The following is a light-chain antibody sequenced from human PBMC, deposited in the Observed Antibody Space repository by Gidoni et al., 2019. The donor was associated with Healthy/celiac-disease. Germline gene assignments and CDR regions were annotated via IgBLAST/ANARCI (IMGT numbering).Light chain of an antibody. CDR3: QHFQT. V-gene: IGKV4-1*01. CDR2: WAS. CDR1: QSVLYSSNNKNY. Sequence: DIVMTQSPDSLAVSLGERATINCKSSQSVLYSSNNKNYLAWYQQKPGQPPKLLIYWASTRESGVPDRFSGSGSGTDFTLTISSLQAEDVAVYYCQHFQTVGPGTKVDIK. J-gene: IGKJ3*01.